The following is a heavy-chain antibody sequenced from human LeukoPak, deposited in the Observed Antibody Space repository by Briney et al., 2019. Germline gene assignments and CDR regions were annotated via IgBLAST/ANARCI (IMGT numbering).Heavy chain of an antibody. CDR3: VRGPDY. CDR2: IAAAGDP. CDR1: GFTFSSCD. J-gene: IGHJ4*02. V-gene: IGHV3-13*05. Sequence: TGGSLRLSCADSGFTFSSCDMHWVRQCTGKGLAWVSTIAAAGDPYYPASVKGRFTISRESAKKSLYLQMNNLRAGGTAVYYCVRGPDYWGQGTLVTVSS.